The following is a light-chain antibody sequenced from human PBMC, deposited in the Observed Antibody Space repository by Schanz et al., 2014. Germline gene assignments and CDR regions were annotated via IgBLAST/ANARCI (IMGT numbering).Light chain of an antibody. CDR3: SSYTSSTTLV. Sequence: QSVLTQPPSVSGSPGQSVTISCTGTSSDVGSYNLVSWYQQHPGKAPKLMIYEGSKRPSGVSDRFSGSKSGNTASLTISGLQAEDEADYYCSSYTSSTTLVFGTGTKLTVL. CDR1: SSDVGSYNL. V-gene: IGLV2-14*02. CDR2: EGS. J-gene: IGLJ1*01.